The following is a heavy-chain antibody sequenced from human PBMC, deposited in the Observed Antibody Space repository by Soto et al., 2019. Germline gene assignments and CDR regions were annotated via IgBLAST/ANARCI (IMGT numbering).Heavy chain of an antibody. D-gene: IGHD3-22*01. Sequence: SVKVSCKASGGTFSSYAISWVRQAPGQGLEWMGGIIPIFRTADYAQKLQGRVTMTTDTSTSTAYMELRSLRSDDTAVYYCARGYYDSSGYYYAFDYWGQGTLVTVSS. CDR2: IIPIFRTA. CDR3: ARGYYDSSGYYYAFDY. J-gene: IGHJ4*02. CDR1: GGTFSSYA. V-gene: IGHV1-69*05.